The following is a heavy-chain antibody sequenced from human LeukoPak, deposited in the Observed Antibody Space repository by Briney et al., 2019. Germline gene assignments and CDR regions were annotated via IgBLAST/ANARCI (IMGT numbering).Heavy chain of an antibody. J-gene: IGHJ4*02. V-gene: IGHV1-69*01. D-gene: IGHD3-10*01. CDR1: GRTFSTHA. CDR3: ARDLDGSGSYYTDY. CDR2: IIPRSGTA. Sequence: SVKVSCKASGRTFSTHAISWVRQAPGQALEWMGGIIPRSGTANYAQKFQGRVTINADESTSTAYMELRSLRSDDTAVYYCARDLDGSGSYYTDYWGQGTLVTVSS.